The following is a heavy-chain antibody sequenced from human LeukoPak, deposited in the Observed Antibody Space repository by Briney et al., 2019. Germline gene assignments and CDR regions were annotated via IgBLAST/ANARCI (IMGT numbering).Heavy chain of an antibody. CDR1: GFTFSTYS. Sequence: PGGSLRLSCAASGFTFSTYSMNWVRQAPGKGLEWVSVISSGGGTIYYADSVKGRFTISRDNSKNTLYLQMNSLRDDDTAVYYCATKSSGSYPFDYWGQGTLVTVSS. CDR3: ATKSSGSYPFDY. D-gene: IGHD6-19*01. CDR2: ISSGGGTI. J-gene: IGHJ4*02. V-gene: IGHV3-23*01.